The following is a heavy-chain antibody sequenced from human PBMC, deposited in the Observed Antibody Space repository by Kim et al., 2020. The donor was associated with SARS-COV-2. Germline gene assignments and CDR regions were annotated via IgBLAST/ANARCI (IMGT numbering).Heavy chain of an antibody. J-gene: IGHJ4*02. V-gene: IGHV3-23*01. D-gene: IGHD3-3*01. Sequence: GQFTISRDNATNTLYLQMNRLRVEDTAVYYCAKDYAIFGVVISRLYYFDYWGQGTLVTVSS. CDR3: AKDYAIFGVVISRLYYFDY.